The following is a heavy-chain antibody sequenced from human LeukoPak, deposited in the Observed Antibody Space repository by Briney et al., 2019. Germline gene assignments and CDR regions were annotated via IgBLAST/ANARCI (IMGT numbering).Heavy chain of an antibody. CDR3: TREIVATIFRICYYYGMDV. V-gene: IGHV3-49*04. J-gene: IGHJ6*02. CDR2: IRSKAYGGTT. Sequence: PGGSLRLSCTASGFTFGDYAVSWVRQAPGKGLEWVGFIRSKAYGGTTEYAASVKGRFTISRDDSKSIAYLQMNSLKTEDTAVYYCTREIVATIFRICYYYGMDVWGQGTTVTVSS. CDR1: GFTFGDYA. D-gene: IGHD5-12*01.